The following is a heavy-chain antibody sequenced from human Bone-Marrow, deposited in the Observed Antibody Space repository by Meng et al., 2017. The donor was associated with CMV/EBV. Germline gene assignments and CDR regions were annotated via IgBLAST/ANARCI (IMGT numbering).Heavy chain of an antibody. D-gene: IGHD3-10*01. CDR1: GLTFSSYA. CDR2: FSGSGVST. CDR3: AKVEGRGRLDYYYYGMDV. J-gene: IGHJ6*02. Sequence: GGSLRLSCAALGLTFSSYAMSWVRQAPGKRREWVSAFSGSGVSTYYADSVKGRFTISRDNSKNTLYLQMNSLRAEDTAVYYCAKVEGRGRLDYYYYGMDVWGQGTTVTVSS. V-gene: IGHV3-23*01.